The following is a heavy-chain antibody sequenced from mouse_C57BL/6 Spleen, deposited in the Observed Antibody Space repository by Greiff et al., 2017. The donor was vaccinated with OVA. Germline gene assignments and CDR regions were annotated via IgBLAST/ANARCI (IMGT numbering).Heavy chain of an antibody. CDR2: ISSGGSYT. CDR3: ARLITSYFDY. Sequence: VQLKESGGDLVKPGGSLKLSCAASGFTFSSYGMSWVRQTPDKRLEWVATISSGGSYTYYPDSVKGRFTISRDNAKNTLYLQMSSLKSEDTAMYYCARLITSYFDYWGQGTTLTVSS. D-gene: IGHD1-1*01. V-gene: IGHV5-6*01. CDR1: GFTFSSYG. J-gene: IGHJ2*01.